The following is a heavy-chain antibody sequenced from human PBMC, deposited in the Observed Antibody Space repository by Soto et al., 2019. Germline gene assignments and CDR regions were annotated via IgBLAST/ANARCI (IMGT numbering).Heavy chain of an antibody. CDR2: IFHSGST. CDR3: ARVYSGSYSDY. Sequence: TSETLSLTCTVSGDSISSINNYWSWVRQPPGKGLEWIGEIFHSGSTNYNPSLKTRVTISVDKSKNQFSLKLSSVTAADTAVYYCARVYSGSYSDYWGQGTLVTVSS. CDR1: GDSISSINNY. J-gene: IGHJ4*02. D-gene: IGHD1-26*01. V-gene: IGHV4-4*02.